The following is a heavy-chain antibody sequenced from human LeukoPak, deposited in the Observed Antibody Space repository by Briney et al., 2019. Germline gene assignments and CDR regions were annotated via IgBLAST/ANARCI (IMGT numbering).Heavy chain of an antibody. CDR3: ARAGDYYDSSGYSLDY. J-gene: IGHJ4*02. CDR2: IYHSGST. D-gene: IGHD3-22*01. CDR1: GGSISSSNW. Sequence: SETLSLTCAVSGGSISSSNWWCWVRQPPGKGLEWIGEIYHSGSTNYNPPLKSRVTISVDKSKNQFSLKLSSVTAADTAVYYCARAGDYYDSSGYSLDYWGQGTLVTVSS. V-gene: IGHV4-4*02.